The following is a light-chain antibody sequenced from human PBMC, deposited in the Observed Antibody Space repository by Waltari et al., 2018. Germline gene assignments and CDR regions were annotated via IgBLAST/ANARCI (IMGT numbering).Light chain of an antibody. CDR1: RSIFYSPNKNNY. CDR3: QQYFSTPYN. Sequence: DIVMTQPPDSLAVALGERATINCKSSRSIFYSPNKNNYLAWYQQKPGQPPKLLIYWASTRQSGVPDRISGSGSGTDFTLTISSLQAEDVAVYYCQQYFSTPYNFGQGTKLEIK. V-gene: IGKV4-1*01. J-gene: IGKJ2*01. CDR2: WAS.